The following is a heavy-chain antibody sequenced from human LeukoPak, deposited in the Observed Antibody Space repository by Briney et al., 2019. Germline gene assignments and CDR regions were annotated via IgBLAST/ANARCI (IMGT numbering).Heavy chain of an antibody. D-gene: IGHD1-14*01. V-gene: IGHV4-59*08. CDR2: IYYSGST. CDR3: ARFLSRPGNHFDY. J-gene: IGHJ4*02. CDR1: GGSISSYY. Sequence: SETLSLTCTVSGGSISSYYWSWIWQPPGKGLEWIGYIYYSGSTNYNPSLKSRVTISVDTSRNQFSLKLSSVTAADTAVYYCARFLSRPGNHFDYWGQGTLVTVSS.